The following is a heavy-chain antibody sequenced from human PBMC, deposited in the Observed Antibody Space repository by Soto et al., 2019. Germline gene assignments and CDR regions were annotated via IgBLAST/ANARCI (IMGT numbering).Heavy chain of an antibody. CDR3: ASGEECSGGSCYSDDAFDI. CDR1: GYSFTSYW. D-gene: IGHD2-15*01. J-gene: IGHJ3*02. V-gene: IGHV5-10-1*01. Sequence: GESLKISCKGSGYSFTSYWISWVRQMPGKGLEWMGRIDPSDSYTNYSPSFQGHVTISADKSISTAYLQWSSLMASDTAMYYCASGEECSGGSCYSDDAFDIWGRGTMVTVSS. CDR2: IDPSDSYT.